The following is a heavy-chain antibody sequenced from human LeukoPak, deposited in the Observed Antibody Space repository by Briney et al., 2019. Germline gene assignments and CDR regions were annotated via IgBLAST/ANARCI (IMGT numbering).Heavy chain of an antibody. CDR3: AREASFIAAEPYYYYGMDV. V-gene: IGHV1-2*02. CDR1: GYTFTGYY. Sequence: ASVKVSCKASGYTFTGYYMHWVRQAPGQVLEWMGWINPNSGGTNYAQKFQGRVTMTRDTSISTAYMELSRLRSDDTAVYYCAREASFIAAEPYYYYGMDVWGQGTTVTVSS. J-gene: IGHJ6*02. D-gene: IGHD6-6*01. CDR2: INPNSGGT.